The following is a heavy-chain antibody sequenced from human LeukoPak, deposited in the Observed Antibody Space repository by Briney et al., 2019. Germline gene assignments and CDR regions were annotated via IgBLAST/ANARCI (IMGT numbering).Heavy chain of an antibody. CDR3: AKRGIVIRAVIIIGFHKEAYYFDY. Sequence: GGSLRLFCVVSGITLSNYGMSWVRQAPGKGLEWVSGISGRGGSTNYADSVKGRFIISRDTSKNTVYLQMNSLRVEDTAVYFCAKRGIVIRAVIIIGFHKEAYYFDYWGQGILVTVSS. J-gene: IGHJ4*02. V-gene: IGHV3-23*01. CDR2: ISGRGGST. D-gene: IGHD3-10*01. CDR1: GITLSNYG.